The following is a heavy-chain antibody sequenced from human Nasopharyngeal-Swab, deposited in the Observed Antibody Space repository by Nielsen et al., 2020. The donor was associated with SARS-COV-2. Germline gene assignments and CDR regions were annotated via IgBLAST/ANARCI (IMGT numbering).Heavy chain of an antibody. CDR3: AKRGYSYVNKFDL. CDR2: IKQDGSEK. V-gene: IGHV3-7*03. CDR1: GFTFSSYW. Sequence: GESLKISCAASGFTFSSYWMSWVRPAPGKGLEWVASIKQDGSEKYYVDSVKGRFTISRDNAKNSLYLQMNSLRAEDTAVYYCAKRGYSYVNKFDLWGQGTLVTVSS. D-gene: IGHD5-18*01. J-gene: IGHJ4*02.